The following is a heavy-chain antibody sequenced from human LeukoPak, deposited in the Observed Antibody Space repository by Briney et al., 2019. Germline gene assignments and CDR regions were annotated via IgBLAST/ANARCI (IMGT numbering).Heavy chain of an antibody. D-gene: IGHD1-20*01. Sequence: ASVKVSCKASGYPFANFAISWVRQARGHGLEWMGWINPNSGGTNYAQKFQGRVTMTRDTSISTAYMELSRLRSDDTAVYYCARGGPIRYNWNYLGYWGQGTLVTVSS. CDR2: INPNSGGT. CDR1: GYPFANFA. J-gene: IGHJ4*02. CDR3: ARGGPIRYNWNYLGY. V-gene: IGHV1-2*02.